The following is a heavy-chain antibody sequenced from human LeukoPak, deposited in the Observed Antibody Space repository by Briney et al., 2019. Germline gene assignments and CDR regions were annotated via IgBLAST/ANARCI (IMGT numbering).Heavy chain of an antibody. J-gene: IGHJ4*02. CDR1: GGSFSGYY. Sequence: SETLSLTGAVYGGSFSGYYWSWIRQPPGKGLEWIGEINHSGSTNYNPSLKSRVTISVDTSKNQFSLKLSSVTAADTAVYYCARGRGAVAGTDFDYWGQGTLVTVSS. D-gene: IGHD6-19*01. V-gene: IGHV4-34*01. CDR3: ARGRGAVAGTDFDY. CDR2: INHSGST.